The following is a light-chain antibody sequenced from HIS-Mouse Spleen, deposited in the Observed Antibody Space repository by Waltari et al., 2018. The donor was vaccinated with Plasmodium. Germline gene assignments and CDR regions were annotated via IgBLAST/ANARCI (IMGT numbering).Light chain of an antibody. Sequence: IVITQSPTTLSVSPGERATPSCRASQSVSSNLAWYQQKPGQAPRLLIYGASTRATGIPARFSGSGSGTEFTLTISSLQSEDFAVYYCQQYNNWSFTFGPGTKVDIK. CDR1: QSVSSN. CDR2: GAS. CDR3: QQYNNWSFT. V-gene: IGKV3-15*01. J-gene: IGKJ3*01.